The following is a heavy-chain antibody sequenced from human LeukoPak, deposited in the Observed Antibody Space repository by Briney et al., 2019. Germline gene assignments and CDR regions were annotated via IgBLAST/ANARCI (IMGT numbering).Heavy chain of an antibody. V-gene: IGHV5-51*01. J-gene: IGHJ3*02. D-gene: IGHD3-22*01. CDR2: IYPGDSDT. CDR1: GYTFSNCW. Sequence: LGESLKISCKGSGYTFSNCWIGWVRQMPGKGLEWMGIIYPGDSDTTYSPSFQGQVTISADKTISTAYLQWSSLKASDTAMYYCASAGDSSDYYYFSAFDIWGQGTMVTVSS. CDR3: ASAGDSSDYYYFSAFDI.